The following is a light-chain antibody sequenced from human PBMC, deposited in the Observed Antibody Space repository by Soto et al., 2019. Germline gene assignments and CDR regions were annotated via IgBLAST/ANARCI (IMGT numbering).Light chain of an antibody. J-gene: IGKJ2*01. Sequence: AIQMTQSPSSLSASVGDRVTIACRASQGIKKDLGWYQQKPGKAPKLLIYAASSLQSGVPSRFSGSGSGTDFTLTISSLQPEDFVTYYCLQDYNYPYTFGQGTKLEIK. CDR1: QGIKKD. CDR3: LQDYNYPYT. CDR2: AAS. V-gene: IGKV1-6*01.